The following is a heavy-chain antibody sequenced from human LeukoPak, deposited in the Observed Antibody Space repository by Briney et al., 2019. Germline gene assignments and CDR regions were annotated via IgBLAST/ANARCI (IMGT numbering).Heavy chain of an antibody. Sequence: PSQTLSLTCTVSVGSISSGGYYWSWIRQHPGKGLEWIGYIYYSGSTYYNPSLKSRVTISVDTSRNQFSLKLSSVTAADTAVYYCARSASGGSGVLDYWGQGTLVTVSS. CDR1: VGSISSGGYY. D-gene: IGHD2-15*01. V-gene: IGHV4-31*03. CDR3: ARSASGGSGVLDY. J-gene: IGHJ4*02. CDR2: IYYSGST.